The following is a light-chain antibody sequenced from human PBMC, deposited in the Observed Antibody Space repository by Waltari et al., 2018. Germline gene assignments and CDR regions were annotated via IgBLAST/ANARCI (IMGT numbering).Light chain of an antibody. CDR2: RDS. CDR1: SSNTGSTL. CDR3: ATWDVGLSAWM. V-gene: IGLV1-47*01. Sequence: QSVLTQPPSASGTPGQRVTMSCSGNSSNTGSTLVYWYQHRPGTAPKLLIYRDSHRPSGVPDRVSGSRSGNSASLAISGLRSDDEADYYCATWDVGLSAWMFGGGTKLTVL. J-gene: IGLJ3*02.